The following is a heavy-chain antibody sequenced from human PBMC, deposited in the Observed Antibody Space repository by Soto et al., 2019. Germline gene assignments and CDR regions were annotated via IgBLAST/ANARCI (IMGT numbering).Heavy chain of an antibody. J-gene: IGHJ5*02. V-gene: IGHV4-34*01. CDR1: GGSFSGYY. CDR2: INHSGST. CDR3: ARVVGCSSTSCYWAANWFDP. D-gene: IGHD2-2*01. Sequence: SETLSLTCAVYGGSFSGYYWSWIRQPPGKGLEWIGEINHSGSTNYNPSLKSRVTISVDTSKNQFSLKLSSVTAADTAVYYCARVVGCSSTSCYWAANWFDPWGQGTLVTVSS.